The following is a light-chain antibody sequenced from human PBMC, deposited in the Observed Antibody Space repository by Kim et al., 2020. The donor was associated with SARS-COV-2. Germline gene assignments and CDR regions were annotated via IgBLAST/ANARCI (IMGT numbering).Light chain of an antibody. CDR2: GAS. V-gene: IGKV3-20*01. CDR3: QQYGSTPPIT. J-gene: IGKJ5*01. Sequence: PGESAYYSCRASLDVRISSFAWYQNELGQAPMLHIYGASKRANGVPGRFSGSGSGTEFTLTISRLEPEDSAVYYCQQYGSTPPITLGQGTRLEIK. CDR1: LDVRISS.